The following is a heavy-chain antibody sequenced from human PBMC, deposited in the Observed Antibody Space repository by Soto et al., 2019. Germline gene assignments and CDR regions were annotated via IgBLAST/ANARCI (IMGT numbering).Heavy chain of an antibody. D-gene: IGHD3-3*01. CDR3: ARGGYDIWSGFADAFDV. CDR1: EFSLSSYS. Sequence: PGGSVRLSCAASEFSLSSYSMNWVRQAPGKGLEWVSFMSSSSNYIYYTDSVKGRFTISRDSARNSLYLQMNSLRVEDTAVYYCARGGYDIWSGFADAFDVWGQGTVVTVSS. CDR2: MSSSSNYI. V-gene: IGHV3-21*01. J-gene: IGHJ3*01.